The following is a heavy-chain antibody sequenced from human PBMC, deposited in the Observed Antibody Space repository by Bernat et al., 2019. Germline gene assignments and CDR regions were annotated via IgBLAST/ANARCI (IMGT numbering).Heavy chain of an antibody. CDR3: ARGVPRKYYYGSGSNYGMDV. J-gene: IGHJ6*02. Sequence: EVQLVESGGGLVKPGGSLRLSCAASGFTFSSYSMNWVRQAPGKGLEWVSSISSSSSYIYYADSVKGRFTISRDNAKNSLYLQMNSLRAEDTAVYYCARGVPRKYYYGSGSNYGMDVWGQGTTVTVSS. V-gene: IGHV3-21*01. CDR1: GFTFSSYS. D-gene: IGHD3-10*01. CDR2: ISSSSSYI.